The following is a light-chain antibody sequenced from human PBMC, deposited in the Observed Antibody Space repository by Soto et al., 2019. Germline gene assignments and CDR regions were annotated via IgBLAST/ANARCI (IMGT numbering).Light chain of an antibody. V-gene: IGKV1-9*01. J-gene: IGKJ4*01. CDR3: QHLSSYPPT. CDR2: DAS. CDR1: QGISSY. Sequence: DIQLTQSPSFLSASVGDRVTITCRASQGISSYLAWYHQKPGKAPKLLIYDASTLQSGVPSRFSGSGSGTEFTLPISSLQPEDLGTYACQHLSSYPPTVGGGTKVEIK.